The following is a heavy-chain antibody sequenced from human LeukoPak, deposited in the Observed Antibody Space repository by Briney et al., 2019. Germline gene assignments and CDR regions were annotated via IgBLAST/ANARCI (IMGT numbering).Heavy chain of an antibody. CDR3: AKGDILLSYVVSSGYYSFDY. D-gene: IGHD3-22*01. J-gene: IGHJ4*02. CDR2: ISYDGSNK. CDR1: GFTFSRYG. Sequence: GRSLRPSCAASGFTFSRYGMQWVRQATGKGLEWVAVISYDGSNKYYADSVKGRFTISRDNSKNTMYLQMNSLRAEDTAVYYCAKGDILLSYVVSSGYYSFDYWGQETLVTVSS. V-gene: IGHV3-30*18.